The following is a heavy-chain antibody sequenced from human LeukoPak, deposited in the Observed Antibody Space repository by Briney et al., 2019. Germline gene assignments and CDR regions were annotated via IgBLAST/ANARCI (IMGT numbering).Heavy chain of an antibody. CDR1: GFTVSSNY. J-gene: IGHJ4*02. D-gene: IGHD7-27*01. Sequence: GGSLRLSCAASGFTVSSNYMSWVRQAPGKGLEWVSVIYSSGTTYYADSVKGRFTISRDNSKNTLYLQMNTLRAEDTALYYCARGRTGLLDYWGQGTLVTVSS. CDR2: IYSSGTT. V-gene: IGHV3-66*01. CDR3: ARGRTGLLDY.